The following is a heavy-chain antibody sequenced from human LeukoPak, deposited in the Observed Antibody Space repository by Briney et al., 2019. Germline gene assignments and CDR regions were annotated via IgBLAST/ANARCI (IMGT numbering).Heavy chain of an antibody. Sequence: PSETLSLTCTVSGGSISSYYWSWIRQPPGKGLEWIGYIYYSGSTNYNPSLKSRVTISADTSKNQFSLKLSSVTAADTAVYYCAARGAAAGKSDYWGQGTLVTVSS. J-gene: IGHJ4*02. CDR1: GGSISSYY. CDR2: IYYSGST. V-gene: IGHV4-59*01. CDR3: AARGAAAGKSDY. D-gene: IGHD6-13*01.